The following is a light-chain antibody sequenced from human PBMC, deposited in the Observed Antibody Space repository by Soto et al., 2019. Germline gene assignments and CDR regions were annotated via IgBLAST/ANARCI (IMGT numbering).Light chain of an antibody. V-gene: IGKV1-12*01. J-gene: IGKJ4*01. CDR2: AAS. CDR1: QVISSW. Sequence: IQMTQSPSSVSASVGDTVTITCRAGQVISSWLAWYQQKPGKAPNLLIYAASNLQSGVPSRFSGSESGTEFTLTISSLQPEDFATYYCQQASSFPLTFGGGTKVDIK. CDR3: QQASSFPLT.